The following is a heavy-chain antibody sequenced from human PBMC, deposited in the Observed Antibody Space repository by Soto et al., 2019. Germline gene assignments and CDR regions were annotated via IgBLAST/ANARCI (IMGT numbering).Heavy chain of an antibody. CDR3: AREDSGWYGEFFQH. CDR2: IGGRAGST. CDR1: GFTFSSYA. D-gene: IGHD6-19*01. V-gene: IGHV3-23*01. Sequence: DVQLLESGGGLVQPGGSLRLSCAASGFTFSSYAMSWVRQAPGKGLEWVSKIGGRAGSTDYADAVKGRFTISRDNTKNTLHLQMSSLRAEDTAVYYCAREDSGWYGEFFQHWGQGTLVTVSS. J-gene: IGHJ1*01.